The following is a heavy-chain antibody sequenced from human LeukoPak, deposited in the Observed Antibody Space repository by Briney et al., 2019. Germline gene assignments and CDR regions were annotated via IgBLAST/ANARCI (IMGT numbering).Heavy chain of an antibody. CDR1: GYTFTSSG. D-gene: IGHD3-22*01. CDR3: ARDYFTTLVGSSGYYYPQWFDP. J-gene: IGHJ5*02. Sequence: ASVTVSCKASGYTFTSSGISWVRQAPGEGLEWMGWVYAYNGNTNYAQKFQGRVTMTRDTSISTAYMELSSLRSDAAAVFYCARDYFTTLVGSSGYYYPQWFDPWGQGTLVTVSS. CDR2: VYAYNGNT. V-gene: IGHV1-18*01.